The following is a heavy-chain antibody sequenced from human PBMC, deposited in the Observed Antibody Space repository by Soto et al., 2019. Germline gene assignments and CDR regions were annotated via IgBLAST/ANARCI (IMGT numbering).Heavy chain of an antibody. J-gene: IGHJ1*01. D-gene: IGHD2-2*01. CDR3: ARGGYCSSISCYPQYLLH. Sequence: PGGSLRLSCAASGFTLSSYAMSWVRQAPGKGLEWVSTVSGSGGNTYYADSVKGRFTISRDNSKNTLYLQMNSLRAEDTAVYYCARGGYCSSISCYPQYLLHWGQGTLVTVSS. CDR2: VSGSGGNT. CDR1: GFTLSSYA. V-gene: IGHV3-23*01.